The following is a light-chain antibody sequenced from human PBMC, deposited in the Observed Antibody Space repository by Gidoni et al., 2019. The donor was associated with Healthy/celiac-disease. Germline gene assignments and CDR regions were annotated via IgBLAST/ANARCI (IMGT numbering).Light chain of an antibody. J-gene: IGKJ2*01. CDR2: AAS. CDR1: QGIRND. V-gene: IGKV1-6*01. Sequence: IQKTQSPSSLSASVGDRVTITCRASQGIRNDLGWYQQKPGKAPKLLIYAASSLQSGVPSMFSSSGSGTDFTLTISSLQPEDFATYYCLQNYNYPPTFGQGTKLEIK. CDR3: LQNYNYPPT.